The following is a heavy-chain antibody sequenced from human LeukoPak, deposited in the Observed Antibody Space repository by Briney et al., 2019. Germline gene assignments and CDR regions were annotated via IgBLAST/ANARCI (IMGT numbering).Heavy chain of an antibody. J-gene: IGHJ4*02. CDR1: GFTLTNNA. CDR3: AKTAGGSIYGYIEY. D-gene: IGHD3-16*02. Sequence: GGSLRLSCAASGFTLTNNAMSWVRQAPGKGLEWVSVISGNDGSTYYAHSVKGRFTISRDNSRNTLYLQMNSLRAEDTAIYNCAKTAGGSIYGYIEYWGQGLLVTVSS. CDR2: ISGNDGST. V-gene: IGHV3-23*01.